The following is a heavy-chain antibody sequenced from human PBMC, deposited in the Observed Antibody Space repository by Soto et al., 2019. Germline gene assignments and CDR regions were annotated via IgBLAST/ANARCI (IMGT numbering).Heavy chain of an antibody. CDR1: GGSISSGGYS. CDR3: ARGIRFGELPYYFDY. CDR2: IYHSGST. D-gene: IGHD3-10*01. J-gene: IGHJ4*02. V-gene: IGHV4-30-2*01. Sequence: TLSLTCAVSGGSISSGGYSWSWIRQPPGKGLEWIGYIYHSGSTYYNPSLKSRVTISVDRSKNQFSLKLSSVTAADTAVYYCARGIRFGELPYYFDYWGQGTLVTVSS.